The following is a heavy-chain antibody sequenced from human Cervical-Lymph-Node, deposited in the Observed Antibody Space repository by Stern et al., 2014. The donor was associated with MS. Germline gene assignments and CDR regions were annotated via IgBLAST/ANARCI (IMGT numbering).Heavy chain of an antibody. D-gene: IGHD1-1*01. CDR2: ITNVGST. J-gene: IGHJ4*02. Sequence: EVQLVESGGGVIQPGGSLRLSCTASGFTVSRDYMTWVRQAPGKGLEWVSLITNVGSTFYTDSVKCRFTISRDDSKNTVYLHMTSLRAEDPAMYYCARDTSSPERSDWWGQGTLVTVSS. CDR3: ARDTSSPERSDW. V-gene: IGHV3-53*01. CDR1: GFTVSRDY.